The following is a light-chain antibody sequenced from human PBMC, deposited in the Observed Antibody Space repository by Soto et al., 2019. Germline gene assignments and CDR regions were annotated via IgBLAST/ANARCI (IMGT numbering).Light chain of an antibody. CDR2: DVS. CDR1: SSDVGGYNY. CDR3: SSYTSSSTYVV. J-gene: IGLJ2*01. V-gene: IGLV2-14*01. Sequence: QSALTQPASVSGSPGQSITISCTGTSSDVGGYNYVSWYQQHPGKAPKLIIYDVSNRPSGVSNRFSGSKSGNTASRTISGLQAEDEADYYCSSYTSSSTYVVFGGGTKVAVL.